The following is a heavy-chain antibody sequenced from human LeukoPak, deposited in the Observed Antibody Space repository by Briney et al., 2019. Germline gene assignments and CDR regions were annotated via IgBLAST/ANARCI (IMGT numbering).Heavy chain of an antibody. D-gene: IGHD3-3*01. J-gene: IGHJ6*02. CDR1: GYTFTGYY. V-gene: IGHV1-2*02. CDR3: ARDDTYYDFWSGYPPLTYGMDV. Sequence: LWASVKVSCKASGYTFTGYYMHWVRQAPGQGLEWMGWINPNSGGTNYAQKFQGRVTMTRDTSISTAYMELSRLRSDDTAVYYCARDDTYYDFWSGYPPLTYGMDVWGQGTTVTVSS. CDR2: INPNSGGT.